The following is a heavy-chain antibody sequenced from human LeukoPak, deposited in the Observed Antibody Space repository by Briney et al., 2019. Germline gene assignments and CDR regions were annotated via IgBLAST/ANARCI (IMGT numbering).Heavy chain of an antibody. CDR3: ARVGQVSIFGVVIIREIDY. Sequence: GASVNVSCKASGYTFTIYGISWVRQAPGQGLEWMGWISTYNGNTNYAQKFQGRVTMTIDTSTSTAYMELRSLRSDDTAVYYCARVGQVSIFGVVIIREIDYWGQGTLVNVFS. D-gene: IGHD3-3*01. V-gene: IGHV1-18*01. J-gene: IGHJ4*02. CDR1: GYTFTIYG. CDR2: ISTYNGNT.